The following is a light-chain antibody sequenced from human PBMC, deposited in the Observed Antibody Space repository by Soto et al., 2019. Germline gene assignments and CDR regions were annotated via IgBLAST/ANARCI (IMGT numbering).Light chain of an antibody. CDR1: QSVTSN. J-gene: IGKJ4*01. Sequence: VVMTQSPATLSVSPGEGATLSCRASQSVTSNLAWYRQKPGQAPRLLIYGASTRAPGIPARFSGRGSGTEFTLTITSLQSEDFAVYYCQQYINWPLSFGGGTKVDIK. V-gene: IGKV3-15*01. CDR2: GAS. CDR3: QQYINWPLS.